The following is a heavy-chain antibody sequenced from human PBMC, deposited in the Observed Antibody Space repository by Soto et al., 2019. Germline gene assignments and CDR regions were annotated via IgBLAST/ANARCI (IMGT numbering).Heavy chain of an antibody. Sequence: PSETLSLTCAVSGYSIRSGYFWGWIRQPPGKGLEWIGSMYHSGITYYNLSLKSRVTISVDKSKNQLSLKLSSATAADTAVYYCARSMYSTSAQLYYGMDVWGQGTTVTVSS. CDR2: MYHSGIT. V-gene: IGHV4-38-2*01. J-gene: IGHJ6*02. D-gene: IGHD6-6*01. CDR1: GYSIRSGYF. CDR3: ARSMYSTSAQLYYGMDV.